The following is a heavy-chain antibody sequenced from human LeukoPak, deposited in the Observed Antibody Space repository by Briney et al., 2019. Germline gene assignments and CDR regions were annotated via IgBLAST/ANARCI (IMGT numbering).Heavy chain of an antibody. CDR1: GYSISGGYY. CDR3: ARVEDTAMGGYYFDY. V-gene: IGHV4-38-2*02. Sequence: SETLSLTCTVSGYSISGGYYWGWIRQPPGKGLEWIGSIYHSGSTYYNPSLKSRVTISVDTSKNQFSLKLSSVTAADTAVYYCARVEDTAMGGYYFDYWGQGTLVTVSS. J-gene: IGHJ4*02. D-gene: IGHD5-18*01. CDR2: IYHSGST.